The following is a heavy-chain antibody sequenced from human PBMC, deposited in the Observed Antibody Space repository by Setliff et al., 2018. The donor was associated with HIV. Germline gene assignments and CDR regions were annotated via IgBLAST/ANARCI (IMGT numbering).Heavy chain of an antibody. CDR3: ARTLSTMVKTDGYYDYYYMDV. Sequence: KAAETLSLTCTVSGDSVSSGSYYGSWIRQPAGKGLEWIGRVYSSGNTNYNPSFKSRVTISVDTSKNQFSLNLNSVTAAYTAVYYCARTLSTMVKTDGYYDYYYMDVWGKGTTVTVSS. CDR2: VYSSGNT. CDR1: GDSVSSGSYY. D-gene: IGHD3-10*01. V-gene: IGHV4-61*10. J-gene: IGHJ6*03.